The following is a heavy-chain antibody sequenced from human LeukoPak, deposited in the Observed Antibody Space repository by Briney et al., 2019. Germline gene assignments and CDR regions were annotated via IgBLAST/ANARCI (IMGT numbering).Heavy chain of an antibody. J-gene: IGHJ4*02. CDR2: ITSSSSTI. D-gene: IGHD3-3*01. Sequence: GGSLRLSCAVSGFTSSTYSMNWVRQAPGRGLEWVSYITSSSSTIYYADSVKGRFTISRDNAKNSLYLQMSSLRAEDTAVYYCARVRSAYYTDYWGQGTLVTVSS. V-gene: IGHV3-48*01. CDR3: ARVRSAYYTDY. CDR1: GFTSSTYS.